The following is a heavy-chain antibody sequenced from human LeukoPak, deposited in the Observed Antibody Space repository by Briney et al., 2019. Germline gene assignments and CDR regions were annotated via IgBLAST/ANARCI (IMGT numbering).Heavy chain of an antibody. CDR3: AREKVRQSGMDV. CDR2: INPSGGST. CDR1: GYTFTSYY. Sequence: ASVKVSCKASGYTFTSYYMHWVRQAPGQGLEWMGIINPSGGSTSYAQKFQGRVTMTRDTSISTAYMELRRLRSDDTAVYYCAREKVRQSGMDVWGQGTTVTVSS. J-gene: IGHJ6*02. D-gene: IGHD2-2*01. V-gene: IGHV1-46*01.